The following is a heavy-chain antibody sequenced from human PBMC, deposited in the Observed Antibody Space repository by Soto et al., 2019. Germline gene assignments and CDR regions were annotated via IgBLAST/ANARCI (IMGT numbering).Heavy chain of an antibody. CDR1: GGSMSNYY. D-gene: IGHD3-22*01. J-gene: IGHJ4*02. V-gene: IGHV4-4*07. CDR3: VREGDYSDSNGFPLFDY. CDR2: IFDSGYT. Sequence: QVQLQESGPGLVKPSETLSLTYTVSGGSMSNYYWSWIRQPAGKGLEWIGRIFDSGYTNYNPSLKSRVILSVDTSKSQFSLKLSSVTAADTAVYYCVREGDYSDSNGFPLFDYWGQGTLVTVSS.